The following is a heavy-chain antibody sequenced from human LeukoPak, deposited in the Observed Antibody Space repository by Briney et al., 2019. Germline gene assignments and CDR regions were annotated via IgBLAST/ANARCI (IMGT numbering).Heavy chain of an antibody. J-gene: IGHJ4*02. D-gene: IGHD2-15*01. V-gene: IGHV3-23*01. CDR2: ISNSGGST. CDR1: GFTFDDYA. Sequence: PGRSLRLSCTASGFTFDDYAMSWFRQAPGKGLEWVSAISNSGGSTYYADSVKGRFTISRDNSKNTLYLQMSSLRAEDTAVYYCAKQLGYCSDGSCYFDYWGQGTLVTVSS. CDR3: AKQLGYCSDGSCYFDY.